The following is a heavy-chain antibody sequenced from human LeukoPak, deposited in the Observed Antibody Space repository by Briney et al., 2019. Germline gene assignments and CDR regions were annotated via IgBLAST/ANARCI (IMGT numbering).Heavy chain of an antibody. Sequence: PGGSLRLSCAASGFTFSSYAMHWVRQAPGKGLEWVAVISYDGSNKYYADSVKGRFTISRDNAKNSLYLQMNSLRAEDTAVYYCARARKQWLVIPFFDYWGQGTLVTVSS. V-gene: IGHV3-30-3*01. CDR2: ISYDGSNK. CDR3: ARARKQWLVIPFFDY. CDR1: GFTFSSYA. D-gene: IGHD6-19*01. J-gene: IGHJ4*02.